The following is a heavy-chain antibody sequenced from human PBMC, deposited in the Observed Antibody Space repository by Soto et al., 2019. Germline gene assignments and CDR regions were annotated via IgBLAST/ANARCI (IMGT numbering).Heavy chain of an antibody. CDR3: ARVGVGAYYFDY. V-gene: IGHV3-74*01. CDR2: IKTDGSVT. J-gene: IGHJ4*02. Sequence: EVQLVESGGGLVQPGGSLRLSCAASGFTFSSYWMHWVRQAPGKGLVWVSRIKTDGSVTSYADYVKGRFTISRDNAKKTLYLQMNSLRAEDTAVYYCARVGVGAYYFDYWGQGTLVTVSS. D-gene: IGHD1-26*01. CDR1: GFTFSSYW.